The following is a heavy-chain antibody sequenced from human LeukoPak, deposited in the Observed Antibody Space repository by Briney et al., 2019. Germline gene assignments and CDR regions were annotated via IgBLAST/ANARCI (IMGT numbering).Heavy chain of an antibody. J-gene: IGHJ4*02. CDR1: GFSFSSYW. V-gene: IGHV3-74*01. D-gene: IGHD5-18*01. Sequence: GGSLRLSCAVSGFSFSSYWMHWVRQAPGKGLVWVSRINSDGSTTTYADSEKGRFTISRDNAKNTLYLQMNSLRVEDTAVYYCASSGGKGYDYWGQGTLVTVSS. CDR2: INSDGSTT. CDR3: ASSGGKGYDY.